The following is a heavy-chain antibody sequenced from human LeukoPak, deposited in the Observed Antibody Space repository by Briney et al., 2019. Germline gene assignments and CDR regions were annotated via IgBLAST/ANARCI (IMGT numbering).Heavy chain of an antibody. V-gene: IGHV4-39*07. CDR1: GGSISSSSYY. CDR3: ATATSITMIVVVLTPGPFDY. Sequence: PSETLSLTCTVSGGSISSSSYYWGWIRQPPGKGLEWIGSIYYSGSTYYNPSLKSRVTISVDTSKNQFSLKLSSVTAADTAVYYCATATSITMIVVVLTPGPFDYWGQGTLVTVSS. CDR2: IYYSGST. J-gene: IGHJ4*02. D-gene: IGHD3-22*01.